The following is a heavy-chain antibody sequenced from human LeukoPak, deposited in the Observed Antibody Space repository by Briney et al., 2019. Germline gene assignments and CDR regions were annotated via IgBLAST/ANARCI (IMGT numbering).Heavy chain of an antibody. J-gene: IGHJ6*02. V-gene: IGHV1-18*04. CDR2: ISAYNGNT. CDR3: ARDDFCSGGSCYSAYGMDV. Sequence: ASVKVSFTASGYTFTSYYMHWVRQAPGQGLEWMGWISAYNGNTNYAQKLQGRVTMTTDTSTSTAYMELRSLRSDDTAVYYCARDDFCSGGSCYSAYGMDVWGQGTTVTVSS. D-gene: IGHD2-15*01. CDR1: GYTFTSYY.